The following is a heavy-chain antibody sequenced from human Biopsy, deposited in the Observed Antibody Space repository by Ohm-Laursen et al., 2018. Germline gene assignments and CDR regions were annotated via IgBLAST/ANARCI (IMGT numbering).Heavy chain of an antibody. J-gene: IGHJ1*01. Sequence: SVKVSRKPPGGTFSNYGVNWVRQAPGQGLEWLGGNIPILGTGNYAQKFQDRVTVAADTSTSTATMELRSLRSDDPAVYYCATKLTGYFHHWGQGTLVIVSS. D-gene: IGHD3-9*01. CDR2: NIPILGTG. CDR1: GGTFSNYG. CDR3: ATKLTGYFHH. V-gene: IGHV1-69*06.